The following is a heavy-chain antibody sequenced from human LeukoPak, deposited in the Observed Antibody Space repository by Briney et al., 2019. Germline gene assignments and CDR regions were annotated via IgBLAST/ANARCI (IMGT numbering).Heavy chain of an antibody. CDR3: ARGASSSWYYMDV. J-gene: IGHJ6*03. D-gene: IGHD6-13*01. Sequence: GGSLRLSCAASGFTFSDYYMSWIRQAPGKGLEWVSYISSSGSTTYYADSVKGRFTISRDNAKNSLYLQMNSLRAEDTAVYYCARGASSSWYYMDVWGKGTTVTVSS. CDR1: GFTFSDYY. CDR2: ISSSGSTT. V-gene: IGHV3-11*01.